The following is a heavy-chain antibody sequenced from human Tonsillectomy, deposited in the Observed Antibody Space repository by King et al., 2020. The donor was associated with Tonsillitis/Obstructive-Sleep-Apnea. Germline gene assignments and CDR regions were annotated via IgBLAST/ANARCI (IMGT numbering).Heavy chain of an antibody. D-gene: IGHD3-3*01. CDR3: ARVSGDDFWSGYYYNWFDP. CDR1: GGSISSYY. J-gene: IGHJ5*02. CDR2: IYYSGST. Sequence: MQLQESGPGLVKPSETLSLTCTVSGGSISSYYWNWIRQPPGKGLEWIGYIYYSGSTNYNPSLKSRVTISVDTSKNQFSLKLSSVTAADTAVYYCARVSGDDFWSGYYYNWFDPWGQGTLVTVSS. V-gene: IGHV4-59*01.